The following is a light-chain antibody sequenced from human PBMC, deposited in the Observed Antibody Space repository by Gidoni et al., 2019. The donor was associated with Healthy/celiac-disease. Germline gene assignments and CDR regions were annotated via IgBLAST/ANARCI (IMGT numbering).Light chain of an antibody. J-gene: IGKJ4*01. V-gene: IGKV3-11*01. CDR2: DAS. CDR1: QSVSSY. Sequence: EIVLTQSPATLSLSPGERATLSCRASQSVSSYLAWSQQKPGQAPRLLIYDASNRATGIPARFSGSGSGTDFTLTISSLEPEDFAVYYCQQRSNWPPLTFXGXTKVEIK. CDR3: QQRSNWPPLT.